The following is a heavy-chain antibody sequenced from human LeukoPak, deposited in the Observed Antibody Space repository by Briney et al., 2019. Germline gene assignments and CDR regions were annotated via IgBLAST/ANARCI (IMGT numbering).Heavy chain of an antibody. D-gene: IGHD6-13*01. CDR1: GFTVSSNY. Sequence: GGSLRLSCAASGFTVSSNYMSWVRQAPGKGLEWVSVIYSGGSTYYADSVKGRFTISRDNAKNSLYLQMNSLRAEDTAVYYCARDVSRYALDAFDIWGQGTMVTVSS. V-gene: IGHV3-66*01. CDR3: ARDVSRYALDAFDI. CDR2: IYSGGST. J-gene: IGHJ3*02.